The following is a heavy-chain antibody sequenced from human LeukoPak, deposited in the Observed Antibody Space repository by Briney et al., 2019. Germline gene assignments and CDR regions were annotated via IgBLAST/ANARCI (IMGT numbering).Heavy chain of an antibody. CDR1: GYTFTGYY. J-gene: IGHJ5*02. Sequence: GASVKVSCKASGYTFTGYYMHWVRQAPGQGLEWMGWINPNSGGTNYAQKFQGWVTMTRDTSISTAYMELSRLRSDDTAVYYCARASYYYGSGSYPNWFAPWGQGTLATVSS. V-gene: IGHV1-2*04. D-gene: IGHD3-10*01. CDR3: ARASYYYGSGSYPNWFAP. CDR2: INPNSGGT.